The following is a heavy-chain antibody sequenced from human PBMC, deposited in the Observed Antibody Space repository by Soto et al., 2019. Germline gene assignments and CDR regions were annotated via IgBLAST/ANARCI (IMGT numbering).Heavy chain of an antibody. Sequence: QMQVVQSGPEVKTPGTSVKVSCKTSGFTFTNSAVQWVRQARGQRLEWIGWIIVGSGQTASAQNLEERITITRDMSTSTAYRELSSLRSEDTAVYYCAAELYSGGRCCSFDIWGQGTMVTVSS. D-gene: IGHD2-15*01. CDR2: IIVGSGQT. J-gene: IGHJ3*02. V-gene: IGHV1-58*03. CDR1: GFTFTNSA. CDR3: AAELYSGGRCCSFDI.